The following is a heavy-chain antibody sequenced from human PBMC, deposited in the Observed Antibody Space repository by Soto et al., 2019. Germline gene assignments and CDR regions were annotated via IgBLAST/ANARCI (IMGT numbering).Heavy chain of an antibody. CDR1: GFTFSSYA. D-gene: IGHD6-25*01. CDR2: ISGSGGST. V-gene: IGHV3-23*01. J-gene: IGHJ4*02. CDR3: AKTIAAGYPFFDY. Sequence: GGSLRLSCAASGFTFSSYAMSWVRQAPGKGLEWVSAISGSGGSTYYADSVRGRSTISRDNSKNTLYLQMNSLRAEDTAVYYCAKTIAAGYPFFDYWGQGTLVTVSS.